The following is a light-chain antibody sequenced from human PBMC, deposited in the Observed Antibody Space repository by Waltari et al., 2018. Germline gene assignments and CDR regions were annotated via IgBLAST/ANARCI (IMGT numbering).Light chain of an antibody. V-gene: IGLV2-14*01. J-gene: IGLJ1*01. CDR2: EVS. CDR3: SSYTSSSLYV. CDR1: SSDVGAYSY. Sequence: QSALTQPASVSGSPGQSITISCTGTSSDVGAYSYVSWYQQHPGKAPKLMISEVSNRPSGVSNRFSGSKSGNTASLTISGLQAEDEADYYCSSYTSSSLYVFGTGTKVTVL.